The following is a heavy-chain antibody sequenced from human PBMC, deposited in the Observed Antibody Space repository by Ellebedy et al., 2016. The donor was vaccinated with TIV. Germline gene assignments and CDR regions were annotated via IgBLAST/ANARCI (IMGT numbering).Heavy chain of an antibody. CDR3: ARILRAGSDGDYFDY. V-gene: IGHV4-39*06. J-gene: IGHJ4*02. Sequence: MPSETLSLTCAVSGGSIRSSSYYWGWIRQPPGKGLEWIGCIFYSGNTYYNPSLKSRLTISVDTSKNQFALKLRSVTAADRAVYYCARILRAGSDGDYFDYWGQGTQVTASS. CDR2: IFYSGNT. D-gene: IGHD3-3*01. CDR1: GGSIRSSSYY.